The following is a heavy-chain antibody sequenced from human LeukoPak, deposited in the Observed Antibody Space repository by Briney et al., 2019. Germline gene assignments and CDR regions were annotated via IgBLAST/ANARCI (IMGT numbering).Heavy chain of an antibody. Sequence: QPGGSLRLSCAVSGFIGTDGYMNWVRQAPGKGREWLSVIYRGGATYSADSVKGRFTISRDNSKNTLYLQMNSLRAEDTAVYYCAKEKHIVVVPAPIDYWGQGTPVTVSS. CDR2: IYRGGAT. CDR1: GFIGTDGY. J-gene: IGHJ4*02. CDR3: AKEKHIVVVPAPIDY. D-gene: IGHD2-2*01. V-gene: IGHV3-53*01.